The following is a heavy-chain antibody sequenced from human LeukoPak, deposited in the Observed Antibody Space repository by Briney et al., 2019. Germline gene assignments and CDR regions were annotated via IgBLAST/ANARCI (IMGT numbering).Heavy chain of an antibody. CDR3: ARDGGRNFDY. J-gene: IGHJ4*02. Sequence: GGSLRLSCAASGFTFTYYWMGWVRQAPGKGLEWVANIKEDGSETFYVDSVKGRFTISKDNAKNSLYLQMNSLRAEDTAVYYCARDGGRNFDYWGQGTLVTVSS. CDR1: GFTFTYYW. V-gene: IGHV3-7*01. CDR2: IKEDGSET.